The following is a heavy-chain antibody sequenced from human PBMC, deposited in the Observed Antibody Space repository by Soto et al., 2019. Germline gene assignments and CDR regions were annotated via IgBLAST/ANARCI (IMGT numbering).Heavy chain of an antibody. CDR3: ASSGYCSSTSCHSGHHYYGMDV. Sequence: EVQLVESVGGLVQPGGSLRLACAASGFTFSSDSMNWVRQAPGKGLEWVSYISSSSSTIYYADSVKGRFTISRDNAKNSLYLQMNSLSDEDKAVYYCASSGYCSSTSCHSGHHYYGMDVWGQGTTVPVSS. J-gene: IGHJ6*02. CDR2: ISSSSSTI. D-gene: IGHD2-2*01. V-gene: IGHV3-48*02. CDR1: GFTFSSDS.